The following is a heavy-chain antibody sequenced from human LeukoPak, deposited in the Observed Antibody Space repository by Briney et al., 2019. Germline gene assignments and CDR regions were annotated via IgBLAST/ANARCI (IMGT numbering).Heavy chain of an antibody. J-gene: IGHJ4*02. CDR1: GFTFSSYS. CDR3: AKLDYYDTSVYYYDYFDY. CDR2: ISYDGTDE. V-gene: IGHV3-30*18. D-gene: IGHD3-22*01. Sequence: GGSLRLSCAASGFTFSSYSMNWVRQAPGKGLEWVALISYDGTDEYYADSVKGRFTISRDNSKNTLYLQMNSLRAEDTAVYYCAKLDYYDTSVYYYDYFDYWGQGTLVTVSS.